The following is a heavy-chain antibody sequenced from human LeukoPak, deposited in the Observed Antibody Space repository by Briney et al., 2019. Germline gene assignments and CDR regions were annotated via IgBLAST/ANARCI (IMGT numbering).Heavy chain of an antibody. J-gene: IGHJ4*02. D-gene: IGHD6-19*01. Sequence: RPGGSLRLSCEDSGFTFRSYEMNWVRQAPGKGLEWVSAISGSGGSTYYADSVKGRFTISRDNSKNTLYLQMNSLRAEDTAVYYCARDSSSGWITGDYWGQGTLVTVSS. CDR1: GFTFRSYE. V-gene: IGHV3-23*01. CDR3: ARDSSSGWITGDY. CDR2: ISGSGGST.